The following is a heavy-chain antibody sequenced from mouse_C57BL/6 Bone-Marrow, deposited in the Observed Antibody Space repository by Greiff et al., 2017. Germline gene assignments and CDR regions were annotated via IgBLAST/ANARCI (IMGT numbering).Heavy chain of an antibody. CDR3: AKKGDWEKDAMDY. V-gene: IGHV2-5*01. J-gene: IGHJ4*01. CDR1: GFSLTSYG. D-gene: IGHD4-1*01. Sequence: VQLQQSGPGLVQPSQSLSITCTVSGFSLTSYGVHWVRQSPGTGLEWLGVIWRGGSTDYNAAFMSRLSITKDNSKSQVFFKMNSLQADDTAIYXCAKKGDWEKDAMDYWGQGTSVTVSS. CDR2: IWRGGST.